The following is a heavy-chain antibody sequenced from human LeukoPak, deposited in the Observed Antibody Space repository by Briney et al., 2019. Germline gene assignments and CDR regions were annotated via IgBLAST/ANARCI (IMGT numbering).Heavy chain of an antibody. CDR2: ISGSGGTT. CDR1: GFTFSSYV. Sequence: PGGSLRLSCAASGFTFSSYVMSWVRQPPGKGLEWVSPISGSGGTTYYAESVKGRFTISRDNSKNTLYLQMNSLRAEDTAVYFCAKDGIVGTTTDFDYWGQGTLVTVSS. J-gene: IGHJ4*02. CDR3: AKDGIVGTTTDFDY. V-gene: IGHV3-23*01. D-gene: IGHD1-26*01.